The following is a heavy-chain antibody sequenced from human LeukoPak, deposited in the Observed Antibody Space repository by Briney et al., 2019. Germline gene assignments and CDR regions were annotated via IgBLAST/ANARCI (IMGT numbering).Heavy chain of an antibody. V-gene: IGHV3-23*01. D-gene: IGHD5-24*01. Sequence: QSGGSLRLSCAASGFTFSSYAMSWGRQAPGKGLEWVSAISGSGGSTYYADSVKGRFTISRDNAKNSLYLQMNSLRAEDTALYYCAREGIDGYTTTPFFDYWGQGTLGTVSS. CDR1: GFTFSSYA. J-gene: IGHJ4*02. CDR3: AREGIDGYTTTPFFDY. CDR2: ISGSGGST.